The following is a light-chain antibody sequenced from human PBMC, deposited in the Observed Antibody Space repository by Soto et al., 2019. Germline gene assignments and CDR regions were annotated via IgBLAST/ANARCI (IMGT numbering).Light chain of an antibody. CDR1: QSVSSSY. J-gene: IGKJ4*01. V-gene: IGKV3-20*01. Sequence: EIVLTQSPCTLSFSPLEIVTLSCMASQSVSSSYLAWYKQKPGQAPRLLIHGASSRATGIQDRFSGSGSGKDFTITIRRMETEDFEVYYCKKYGSSQLNFGGGHKV. CDR3: KKYGSSQLN. CDR2: GAS.